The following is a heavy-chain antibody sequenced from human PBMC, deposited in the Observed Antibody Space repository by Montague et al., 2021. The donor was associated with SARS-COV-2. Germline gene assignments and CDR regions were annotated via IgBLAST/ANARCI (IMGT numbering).Heavy chain of an antibody. D-gene: IGHD5-18*01. Sequence: SLRLSCAASGLAVRNTHNNCARQDTGRGMEWLPVVHGLGSTFYSDSVWGRFTVSRDDSKNTVFLQMNTLRVEDTAVYYCAREQLWYKDYYYGLDVWGQGTTVTVSS. CDR1: GLAVRNTH. J-gene: IGHJ6*02. CDR3: AREQLWYKDYYYGLDV. CDR2: VHGLGST. V-gene: IGHV3-53*01.